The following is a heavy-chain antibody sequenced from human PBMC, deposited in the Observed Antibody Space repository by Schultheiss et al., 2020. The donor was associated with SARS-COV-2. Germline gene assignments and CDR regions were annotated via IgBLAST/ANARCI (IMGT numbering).Heavy chain of an antibody. CDR1: GGSISSYY. Sequence: SETLSLTCIVSGGSISSYYLNWIRQSAGKGLEWIGRMYTSGNTNYNPSLKSRVTMSVDMSNDQFSLKLTSVTAADTAVYYCARLRDFNWFDLWGQGTLVTVSS. CDR2: MYTSGNT. CDR3: ARLRDFNWFDL. J-gene: IGHJ5*02. V-gene: IGHV4-4*07. D-gene: IGHD5-24*01.